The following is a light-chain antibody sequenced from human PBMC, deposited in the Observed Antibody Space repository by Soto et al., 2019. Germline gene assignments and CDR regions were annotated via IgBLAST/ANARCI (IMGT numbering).Light chain of an antibody. CDR1: QSVSSY. Sequence: EIVLTQSPATLSLSPGERATLSCRASQSVSSYLAWYQQKPGQAPRLLIYDASNRATGIPARFSGSGSGTDFTLTISSLEPEDFAVYHCQQRSNWPPSFGQGTK. V-gene: IGKV3-11*01. CDR3: QQRSNWPPS. J-gene: IGKJ1*01. CDR2: DAS.